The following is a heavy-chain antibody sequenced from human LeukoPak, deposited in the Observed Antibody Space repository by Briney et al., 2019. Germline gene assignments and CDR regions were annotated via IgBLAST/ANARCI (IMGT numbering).Heavy chain of an antibody. Sequence: PSXXLXLTCAVYGGSFSGYYWSWIRQPPGKGLEWIGEINHSGSTNYNPSLKSRVTISVDTSKNQFSLKLSSVTAADTAVYYCASVVYGDSITFDYWGQGTLVTVSS. CDR1: GGSFSGYY. J-gene: IGHJ4*02. D-gene: IGHD4-17*01. CDR3: ASVVYGDSITFDY. V-gene: IGHV4-34*01. CDR2: INHSGST.